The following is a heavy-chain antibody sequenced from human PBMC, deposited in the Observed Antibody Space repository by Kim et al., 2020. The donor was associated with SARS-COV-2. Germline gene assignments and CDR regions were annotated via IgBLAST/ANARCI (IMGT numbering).Heavy chain of an antibody. Sequence: YADSVKGRFTISRDNAKNSLYLQMNSRRAEDTAVYYCARDAMVRSRRFDYWGQGTLVTVSS. J-gene: IGHJ4*02. D-gene: IGHD3-10*01. V-gene: IGHV3-21*01. CDR3: ARDAMVRSRRFDY.